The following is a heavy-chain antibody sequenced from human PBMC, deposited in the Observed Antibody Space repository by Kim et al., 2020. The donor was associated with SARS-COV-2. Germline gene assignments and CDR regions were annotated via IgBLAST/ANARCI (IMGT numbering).Heavy chain of an antibody. J-gene: IGHJ5*02. D-gene: IGHD3-10*01. Sequence: GGSLRLSCAASGFTFSSYGMHWVRQAPGKGLEWVAVIWYDGSNKYYADSVKGRFTISRDNSKNTLYLQMNSLRAEDTAVYYCAREVRDGSGFLLPPRSYNWFDPWGQGTLVTVSS. CDR2: IWYDGSNK. V-gene: IGHV3-33*08. CDR1: GFTFSSYG. CDR3: AREVRDGSGFLLPPRSYNWFDP.